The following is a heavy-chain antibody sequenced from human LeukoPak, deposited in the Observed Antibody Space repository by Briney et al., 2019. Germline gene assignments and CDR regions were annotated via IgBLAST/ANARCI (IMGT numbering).Heavy chain of an antibody. V-gene: IGHV4-39*07. CDR3: ARAETYYYDSSGFPF. CDR2: IYYSGST. CDR1: GGSISSSSYY. Sequence: SETLSLTCTVSGGSISSSSYYWGWIRQPPGKGPEWIGSIYYSGSTYYNPSLKSRVTISVDTSKNQFSLKLSSVTAADTAVYYCARAETYYYDSSGFPFWGQGTLVTVSS. D-gene: IGHD3-22*01. J-gene: IGHJ4*02.